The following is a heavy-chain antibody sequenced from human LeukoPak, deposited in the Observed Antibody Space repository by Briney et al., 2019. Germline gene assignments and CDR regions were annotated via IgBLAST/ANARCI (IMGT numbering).Heavy chain of an antibody. CDR2: IYYSGST. J-gene: IGHJ5*02. D-gene: IGHD3-10*01. Sequence: PSETLSLTCTVSGGSISSYYWSWIRQPPGKGLEWIGYIYYSGSTNYNPSLKSRVTISVDTSKNQFSLKLSSVTAADTAVYYCARVDNYYGPFDPWGQGTLVTVSS. V-gene: IGHV4-59*01. CDR3: ARVDNYYGPFDP. CDR1: GGSISSYY.